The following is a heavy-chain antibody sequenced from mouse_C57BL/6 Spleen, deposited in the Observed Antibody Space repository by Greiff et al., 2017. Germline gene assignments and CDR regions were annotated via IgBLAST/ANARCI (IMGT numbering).Heavy chain of an antibody. J-gene: IGHJ1*03. D-gene: IGHD1-1*01. CDR1: GFTFSDYG. V-gene: IGHV5-17*01. Sequence: DVKLVESGGGLVKPGGSLKLSCAASGFTFSDYGMHWVRQAPEKGLEWVAYISSGGSTIYYADTVKGRFTISRDNAKNTLFLQMTSLRSEDTAMYYCARDYGSSYYWYFDVWGTGTTVTVSS. CDR3: ARDYGSSYYWYFDV. CDR2: ISSGGSTI.